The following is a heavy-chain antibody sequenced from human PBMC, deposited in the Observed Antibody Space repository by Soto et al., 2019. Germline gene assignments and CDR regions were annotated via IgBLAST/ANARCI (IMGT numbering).Heavy chain of an antibody. CDR1: GYTFTSYG. Sequence: ASVKVSCKASGYTFTSYGISWVRQAPGQGLEWMGWISAYNGNTNYAQKLQGRVTMTTDTSTSTAYMELRSLRSDDTAVYYCARGLDTVAVAPDFDYWGQGTLVTVSS. CDR3: ARGLDTVAVAPDFDY. J-gene: IGHJ4*02. CDR2: ISAYNGNT. D-gene: IGHD5-12*01. V-gene: IGHV1-18*01.